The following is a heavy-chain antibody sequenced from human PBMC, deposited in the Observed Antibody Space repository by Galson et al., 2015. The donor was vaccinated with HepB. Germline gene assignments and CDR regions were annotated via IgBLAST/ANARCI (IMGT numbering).Heavy chain of an antibody. D-gene: IGHD3-10*01. CDR1: GFTFSSSW. CDR3: ARGVSPDH. CDR2: IKQDGREK. Sequence: SLRLSCAASGFTFSSSWMSWVRQAPGKGLEWVANIKQDGREKYYVDSVKGRFTISRDNAKNSLYLQMNSLRAEDTAVYYCARGVSPDHWGQRTTVTVSS. J-gene: IGHJ4*02. V-gene: IGHV3-7*03.